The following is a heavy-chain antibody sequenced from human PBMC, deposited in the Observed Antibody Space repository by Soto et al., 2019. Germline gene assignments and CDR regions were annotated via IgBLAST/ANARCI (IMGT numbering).Heavy chain of an antibody. CDR2: IKEDGSDK. V-gene: IGHV3-7*01. CDR1: GFTFSNFW. Sequence: PGGSLRLSCAASGFTFSNFWMTWVRQPPGKGLEWVAHIKEDGSDKYHVDSVKGRFTISRDNAKNSLYLQMNSLRVEDTAVFYCVRGAWAPDYWGQGTLVTVSS. J-gene: IGHJ4*02. CDR3: VRGAWAPDY. D-gene: IGHD7-27*01.